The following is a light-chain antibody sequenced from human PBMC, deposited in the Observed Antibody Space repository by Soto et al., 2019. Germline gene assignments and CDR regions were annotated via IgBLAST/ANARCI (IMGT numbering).Light chain of an antibody. CDR3: HQYGYSPWT. V-gene: IGKV3-20*01. Sequence: EIVVTQAPATLSVSPGQRATLSCRASESVSSHLAWYQQKPGQAPRLLIYDSSTRATGIPDRFSGSGSGTDFTLTINRLEPEDFAVYYCHQYGYSPWTFGQGTKVDI. CDR2: DSS. J-gene: IGKJ1*01. CDR1: ESVSSH.